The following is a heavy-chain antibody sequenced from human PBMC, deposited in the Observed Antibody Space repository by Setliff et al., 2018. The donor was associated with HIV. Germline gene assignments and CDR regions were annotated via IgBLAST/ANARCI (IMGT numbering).Heavy chain of an antibody. J-gene: IGHJ4*02. CDR1: GYSISSRYY. Sequence: PSETLSLTCTVSGYSISSRYYWGWSRQPPGKGLEWIGSVYHTGSTYYNPSLKSRVTISVDTSKNQFSLRLSSVTAADTAVYYCARGGGPDTNFDSWGRGTLVTVSS. V-gene: IGHV4-38-2*02. CDR2: VYHTGST. CDR3: ARGGGPDTNFDS.